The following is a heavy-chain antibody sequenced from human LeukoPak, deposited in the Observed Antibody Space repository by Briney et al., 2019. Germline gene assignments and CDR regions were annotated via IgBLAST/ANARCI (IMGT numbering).Heavy chain of an antibody. V-gene: IGHV1-46*01. CDR1: GYTFTSYY. CDR3: ARVSDYVWGSYRYTRGGFDY. D-gene: IGHD3-16*02. Sequence: ASVKVSCKASGYTFTSYYMHWVRQAPGQGLEWMGIINPSGGSTSYAQKFQGRVTMTRDMSTSTVYMELSSLRSEDTAVYYCARVSDYVWGSYRYTRGGFDYWGQGTLVTVSS. CDR2: INPSGGST. J-gene: IGHJ4*02.